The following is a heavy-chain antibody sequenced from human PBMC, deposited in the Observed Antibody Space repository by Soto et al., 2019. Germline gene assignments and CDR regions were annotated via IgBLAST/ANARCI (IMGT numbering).Heavy chain of an antibody. CDR1: GGSFSTYY. J-gene: IGHJ4*02. Sequence: SETLSLTCAVYGGSFSTYYWNWIRQPPGKGLEWIGDINHSGNTHYNPSLKSRVTISLDTSKNQFSLKLSSVTAADTAVYYCARYPRLDYWGQGTLVTVSS. V-gene: IGHV4-34*01. CDR2: INHSGNT. CDR3: ARYPRLDY.